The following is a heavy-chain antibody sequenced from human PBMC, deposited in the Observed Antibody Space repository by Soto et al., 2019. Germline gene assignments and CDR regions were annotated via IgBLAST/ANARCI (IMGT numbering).Heavy chain of an antibody. CDR1: GFTFSSYS. CDR2: ISSSSYI. V-gene: IGHV3-21*01. Sequence: PGGSLRLSCAASGFTFSSYSMNWVRQAPGKGLEWVSSISSSSYIYYADSVKGRFTISRDNAKNSLYLQMNSLRAEDTAVYYCARDEEQLRFDYWGQGTLVTVSS. J-gene: IGHJ4*02. D-gene: IGHD6-13*01. CDR3: ARDEEQLRFDY.